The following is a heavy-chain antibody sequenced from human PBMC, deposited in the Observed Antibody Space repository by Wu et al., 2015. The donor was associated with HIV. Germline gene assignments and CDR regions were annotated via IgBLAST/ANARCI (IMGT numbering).Heavy chain of an antibody. J-gene: IGHJ4*02. V-gene: IGHV1-8*01. CDR1: GYTFTSYD. D-gene: IGHD6-19*01. Sequence: QVQLVQSGAEVKKPGASVKVSCKASGYTFTSYDINWVRQATGQGLEWMGWMNPNSGNTGYAQKFQGRVTMTRNTSIRTAYMELSSLRSEDTAIYYCARQXAYTSGWYIYDYWGQGTLVTVSS. CDR2: MNPNSGNT. CDR3: ARQXAYTSGWYIYDY.